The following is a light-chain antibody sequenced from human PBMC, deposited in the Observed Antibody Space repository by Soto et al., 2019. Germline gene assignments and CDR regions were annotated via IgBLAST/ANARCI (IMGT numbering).Light chain of an antibody. J-gene: IGKJ5*01. CDR1: QSVTSNY. V-gene: IGKV3-20*01. CDR3: QQYGSTPSIT. Sequence: EIVLTQSPGTLSLSPGERATLSCRASQSVTSNYLAWYQLKPGQAPRLLIYAASNTVTGIPDRFSGSGSGTDFTLSISRLEPEDFAVYYCQQYGSTPSITFGQGTRLEIK. CDR2: AAS.